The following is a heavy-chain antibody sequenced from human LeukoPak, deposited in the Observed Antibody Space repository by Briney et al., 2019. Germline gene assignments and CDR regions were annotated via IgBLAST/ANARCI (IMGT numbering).Heavy chain of an antibody. CDR3: AGGWILPGAFDI. CDR2: IYYSGST. CDR1: DDSISTYY. D-gene: IGHD5-18*01. V-gene: IGHV4-59*01. Sequence: SETLSLTCTVSDDSISTYYWSWIRQPPGKGLEWIGYIYYSGSTNCNPSLKSRVAISVDTSKNQFSLKLSSVTAADTAVYYCAGGWILPGAFDIWGQGTMVTVSS. J-gene: IGHJ3*02.